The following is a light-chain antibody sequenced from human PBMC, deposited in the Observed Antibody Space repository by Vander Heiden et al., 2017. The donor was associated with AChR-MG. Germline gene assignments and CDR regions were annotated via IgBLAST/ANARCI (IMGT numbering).Light chain of an antibody. V-gene: IGKV3-15*01. Sequence: EIVMTQSPATLSVSPGERATLSCRASRTVSSNLAWYQQKPGQPPRLLIFGASTRATGSPARFSGGGSGTEFTLTISSLQSEDFAVDYCQQYNNWPALTFGGGTKVEIK. J-gene: IGKJ4*01. CDR3: QQYNNWPALT. CDR2: GAS. CDR1: RTVSSN.